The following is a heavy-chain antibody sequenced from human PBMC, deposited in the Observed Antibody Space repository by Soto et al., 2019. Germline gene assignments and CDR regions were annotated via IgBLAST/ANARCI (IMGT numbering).Heavy chain of an antibody. J-gene: IGHJ4*02. Sequence: QVQLVESGGGVVKPGRSLRLSCAASGFTVSAYTMHWVRQAPGKGLEWVAVISSDGNNKYYTDSVKGRFTISRDTSTNTLYLQMNSLRAEDTAVYYCARWEQPLFDYWGQGTLVTVSS. D-gene: IGHD1-26*01. CDR3: ARWEQPLFDY. CDR1: GFTVSAYT. CDR2: ISSDGNNK. V-gene: IGHV3-30-3*01.